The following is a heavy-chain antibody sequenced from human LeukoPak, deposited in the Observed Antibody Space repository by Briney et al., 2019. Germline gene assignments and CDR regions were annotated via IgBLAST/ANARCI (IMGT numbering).Heavy chain of an antibody. D-gene: IGHD3-22*01. J-gene: IGHJ4*02. Sequence: SVKVSCMASGGTFSSYTISWVRQAPGQGLEWMGRIIPILGIANYAQKFQGRVTITADKSTSTAYMELSSLRSEDTAVYYCASFYYDSSGYLDYWGQGTLVTVSS. CDR2: IIPILGIA. CDR3: ASFYYDSSGYLDY. V-gene: IGHV1-69*02. CDR1: GGTFSSYT.